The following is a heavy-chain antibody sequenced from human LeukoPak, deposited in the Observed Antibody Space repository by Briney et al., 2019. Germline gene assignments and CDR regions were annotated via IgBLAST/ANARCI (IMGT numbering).Heavy chain of an antibody. CDR3: AKGANYGDYPTDAFDI. D-gene: IGHD4-17*01. Sequence: PGGSLRLSCAASGFTFGSYAMSWVRQAPGKWLEWVISGSGSNTYYADSAKGRFTISRDNSKNALYLQMNSLRAEDTAVYYCAKGANYGDYPTDAFDIWGQGTMVTVSS. V-gene: IGHV3-23*01. CDR1: GFTFGSYA. J-gene: IGHJ3*02. CDR2: SGSGSNT.